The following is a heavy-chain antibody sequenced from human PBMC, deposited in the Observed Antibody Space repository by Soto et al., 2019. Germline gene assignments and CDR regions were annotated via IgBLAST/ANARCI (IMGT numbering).Heavy chain of an antibody. CDR1: ADSISTFY. CDR3: ARVRSNLFDY. Sequence: SETLSLTCTVSADSISTFYWSWIRQPPGKGLEWIGYIHYSGSTNYNPSLKSQVIISVDTSKNQFSLKLSSVTAADTAVYFCARVRSNLFDYWGQGTLVTVS. CDR2: IHYSGST. V-gene: IGHV4-59*01. D-gene: IGHD3-3*01. J-gene: IGHJ4*02.